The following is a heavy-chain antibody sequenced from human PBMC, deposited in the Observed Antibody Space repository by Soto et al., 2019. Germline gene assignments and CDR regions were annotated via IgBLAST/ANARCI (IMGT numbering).Heavy chain of an antibody. CDR1: GYTFTSYG. Sequence: GASVKVSCKASGYTFTSYGISWVRQAPGQGLEWMGWISAYNGNTNYAQKLQGRVTMTTDTSTSTAYMELRSLRSDDTAVYYCAREDYYDSSGYYRGYFDYWGREPWSPSPQ. J-gene: IGHJ4*02. CDR2: ISAYNGNT. CDR3: AREDYYDSSGYYRGYFDY. V-gene: IGHV1-18*01. D-gene: IGHD3-22*01.